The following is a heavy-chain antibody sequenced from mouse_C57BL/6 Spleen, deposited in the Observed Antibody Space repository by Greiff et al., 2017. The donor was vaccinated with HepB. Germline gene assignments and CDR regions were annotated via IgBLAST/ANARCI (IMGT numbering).Heavy chain of an antibody. D-gene: IGHD2-5*01. CDR2: IYPGDGDT. Sequence: QVQLKESGPELVKPGASVKISCKASGYAFSSSWMNWVKQRPGKGLEWIGRIYPGDGDTNYNGKFKGKATLTADKSSSTAYMQLSSLTSEDSAVYFCATPDYSNYVAYAMDYWGQGTSVTVSS. J-gene: IGHJ4*01. V-gene: IGHV1-82*01. CDR1: GYAFSSSW. CDR3: ATPDYSNYVAYAMDY.